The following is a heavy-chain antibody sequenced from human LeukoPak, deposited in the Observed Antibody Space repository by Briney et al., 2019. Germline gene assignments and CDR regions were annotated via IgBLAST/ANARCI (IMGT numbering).Heavy chain of an antibody. Sequence: GGSLRLSWVASGFSFTNYDIHWVRQAPGRGLEWVAVTSLDGSNKLYTDTVRGRFIISRDNSKNTVYLQMDSLRAEDTAVYYCARDLTLGKPDYFDHWGQGTLVTVSS. CDR3: ARDLTLGKPDYFDH. D-gene: IGHD7-27*01. CDR1: GFSFTNYD. V-gene: IGHV3-30-3*01. CDR2: TSLDGSNK. J-gene: IGHJ4*02.